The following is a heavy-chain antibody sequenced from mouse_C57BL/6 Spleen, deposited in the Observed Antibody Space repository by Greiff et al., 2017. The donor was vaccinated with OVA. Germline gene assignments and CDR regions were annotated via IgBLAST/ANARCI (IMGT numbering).Heavy chain of an antibody. D-gene: IGHD1-1*02. J-gene: IGHJ1*03. CDR2: IYPSDSET. Sequence: QVQLQQPGAELVRPGSSVKLSCKASGYTFTSYWMDWVKQRPGQGLEWIGNIYPSDSETHYNQKFKDKATLTVDKSSSTAYMQLSSLTSEDSAVYYCAREGGRYFDVWGTGTTVTVSS. V-gene: IGHV1-61*01. CDR3: AREGGRYFDV. CDR1: GYTFTSYW.